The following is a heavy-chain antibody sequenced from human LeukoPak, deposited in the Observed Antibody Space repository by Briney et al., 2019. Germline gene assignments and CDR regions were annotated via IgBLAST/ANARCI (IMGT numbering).Heavy chain of an antibody. J-gene: IGHJ4*02. Sequence: AGGSLRLSCAASGFTFSSYWMSWVRQAPGKGLEWVANIKQDGSEKYYVDSVKGRFTISRDNAKNSLYLQMNSLRAEDTAVYYCARDGIVGATAFDYWGQGTLVTVSS. CDR2: IKQDGSEK. D-gene: IGHD1-26*01. CDR1: GFTFSSYW. CDR3: ARDGIVGATAFDY. V-gene: IGHV3-7*01.